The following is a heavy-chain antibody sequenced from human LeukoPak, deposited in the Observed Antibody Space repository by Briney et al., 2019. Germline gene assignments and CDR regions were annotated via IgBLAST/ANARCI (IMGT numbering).Heavy chain of an antibody. J-gene: IGHJ6*02. V-gene: IGHV4-31*03. CDR1: GGSISSSGYY. CDR2: IYYSGST. CDR3: ASLRDYYYYFGMDV. Sequence: SETLSLTCTVSGGSISSSGYYWSWIRQHPGKGLEWIGYIYYSGSTYYNPSLKSRVTISVDRSKNQFSLKLSSVTAADTAVYYCASLRDYYYYFGMDVWGQGTTVTVSS.